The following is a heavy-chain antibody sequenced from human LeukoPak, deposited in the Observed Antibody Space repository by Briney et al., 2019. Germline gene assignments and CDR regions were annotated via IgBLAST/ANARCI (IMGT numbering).Heavy chain of an antibody. D-gene: IGHD3-22*01. J-gene: IGHJ3*02. CDR3: ARNLLYYYDSSGYPAFDI. CDR1: GFTFSSYW. CDR2: IKQDGSEK. Sequence: GGSLRLSCAASGFTFSSYWMSWVRQAPGKGLEWVANIKQDGSEKYYVDSEKGRFTISRDNAKNSLYLQMNSLRAEDTAVYYCARNLLYYYDSSGYPAFDIWGQGTMVTVSS. V-gene: IGHV3-7*03.